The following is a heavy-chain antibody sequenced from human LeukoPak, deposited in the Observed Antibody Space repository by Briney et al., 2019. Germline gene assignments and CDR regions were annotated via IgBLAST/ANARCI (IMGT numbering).Heavy chain of an antibody. J-gene: IGHJ6*02. CDR3: ATRGYSGYDPYYYYGMDI. CDR1: GGSISSSSYY. CDR2: IYCSGNT. V-gene: IGHV4-39*01. D-gene: IGHD5-12*01. Sequence: SETLSLTCTVSGGSISSSSYYWGWIRQPPGKGLEWIGSIYCSGNTYYNPSLKSRVTISVDTSKNQFSLKLSSVTAADTAVFHCATRGYSGYDPYYYYGMDIWGQGTTVTVSS.